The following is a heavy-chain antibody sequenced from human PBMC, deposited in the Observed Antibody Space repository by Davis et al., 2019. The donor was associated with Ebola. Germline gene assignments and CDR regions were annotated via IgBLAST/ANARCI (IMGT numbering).Heavy chain of an antibody. D-gene: IGHD2/OR15-2a*01. CDR2: INPKSGDT. CDR3: ARGERSMGNCFDY. V-gene: IGHV1-2*02. CDR1: GYTFTDYY. J-gene: IGHJ4*02. Sequence: AASVQVSCKATGYTFTDYYMHWLRQSPGQGLEWMGWINPKSGDTNYAQIFQGRVTMTRDTSISTAYMDLSGLSSDDPAVYYCARGERSMGNCFDYWGQGTLVTVSP.